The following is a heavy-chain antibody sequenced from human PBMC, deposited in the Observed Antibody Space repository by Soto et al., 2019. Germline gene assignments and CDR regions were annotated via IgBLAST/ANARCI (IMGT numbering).Heavy chain of an antibody. D-gene: IGHD1-26*01. CDR2: ISAYNGNT. CDR3: ARGGGGSYYYYYYGMDV. V-gene: IGHV1-18*01. J-gene: IGHJ6*02. Sequence: QVQLVQSGAEVKKPGASVKVSCKASGYTFTSYGISWVRQAPGQGLEWMGGISAYNGNTNYAQKLQGRLTRTTDTSTSTAYMELRSLRSDDTAVYYWARGGGGSYYYYYYGMDVWGQGTTVTVSS. CDR1: GYTFTSYG.